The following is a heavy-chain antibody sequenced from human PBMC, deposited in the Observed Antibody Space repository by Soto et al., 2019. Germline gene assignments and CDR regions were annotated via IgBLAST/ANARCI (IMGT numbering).Heavy chain of an antibody. CDR2: ISAYNGNT. CDR1: GYTFTSYG. J-gene: IGHJ3*02. Sequence: ASVKVSCKASGYTFTSYGISWVRQAPGQGLEWMGWISAYNGNTNYAQKLQGRVTMTTDTSTSTAYMELRSLRSDDTAVYHCARGLIAVALNAAFDIWGQGTMVTVSS. D-gene: IGHD6-19*01. V-gene: IGHV1-18*01. CDR3: ARGLIAVALNAAFDI.